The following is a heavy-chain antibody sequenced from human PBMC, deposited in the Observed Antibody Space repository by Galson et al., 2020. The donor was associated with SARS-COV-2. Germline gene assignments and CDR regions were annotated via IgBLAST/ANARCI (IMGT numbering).Heavy chain of an antibody. Sequence: SETLSLTCTVSGGSISNENYYWGWIRQPPGGGLDWIGSVYHSGSTYYNPSLRGRVTISIDTSKNQFSLKLNSVTAADTAVYYCARELSVAPTGGASWFDPWGQGTRVTVSS. D-gene: IGHD6-19*01. CDR3: ARELSVAPTGGASWFDP. J-gene: IGHJ5*02. CDR2: VYHSGST. V-gene: IGHV4-39*07. CDR1: GGSISNENYY.